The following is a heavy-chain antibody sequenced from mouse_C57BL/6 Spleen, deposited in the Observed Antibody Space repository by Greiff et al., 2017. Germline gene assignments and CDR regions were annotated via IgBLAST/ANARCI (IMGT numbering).Heavy chain of an antibody. Sequence: QVQLQQPGAELVRPGSSVKLSCKASGYTFTSYWMHWVKQRPIQGLEWIGNIDPSDSETHYNQKFKDKATLTVDKSSSTAYMQLSSLTSEAAAVYDCARGIDYVFYFDYWGQGTTLTVSS. CDR1: GYTFTSYW. CDR2: IDPSDSET. D-gene: IGHD2-4*01. CDR3: ARGIDYVFYFDY. J-gene: IGHJ2*01. V-gene: IGHV1-52*01.